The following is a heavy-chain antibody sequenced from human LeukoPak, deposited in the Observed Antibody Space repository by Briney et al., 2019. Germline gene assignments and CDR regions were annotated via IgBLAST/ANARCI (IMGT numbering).Heavy chain of an antibody. D-gene: IGHD2-15*01. CDR3: ASSNLYCSGGTCWPFDY. CDR2: ISASGGTT. J-gene: IGHJ4*02. CDR1: GFTFSDDA. V-gene: IGHV3-23*01. Sequence: GGSLRLSCAASGFTFSDDAMSWVRQTPGKGLEWVLSISASGGTTYYADSVRGRFTISRDNSKNTLYLQMSSLRAEDTAIYYCASSNLYCSGGTCWPFDYWGQGTLVTVSS.